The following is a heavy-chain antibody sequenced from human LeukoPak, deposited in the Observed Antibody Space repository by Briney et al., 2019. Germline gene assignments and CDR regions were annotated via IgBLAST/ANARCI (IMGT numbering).Heavy chain of an antibody. V-gene: IGHV4-34*01. Sequence: PSETLSLTCAVYGGSFSGYYWSWIRQPPGKGLEWIGEINHSGSTNYNPSLKSRVTISVDTSKNQFSLKLSSVTAADTAVYYCARGPYGLYYYYYYYMDVWGKGTTVTVSS. CDR1: GGSFSGYY. J-gene: IGHJ6*03. CDR2: INHSGST. CDR3: ARGPYGLYYYYYYYMDV. D-gene: IGHD2-2*01.